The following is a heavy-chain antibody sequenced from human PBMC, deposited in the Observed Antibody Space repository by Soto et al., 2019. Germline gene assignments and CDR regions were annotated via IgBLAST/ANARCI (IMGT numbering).Heavy chain of an antibody. J-gene: IGHJ6*02. CDR1: GFSLSNARMG. D-gene: IGHD5-18*01. V-gene: IGHV2-26*01. CDR3: ARIPEYSYGPIHYGMDV. Sequence: SGPTLVNPTETLTLTCTVSGFSLSNARMGVSWIRQPPGKALEWLAHIFSNDEKSYSTSLKSRLTISKDTSKSQVVLTMTNMDPVDTATYYCARIPEYSYGPIHYGMDVWGQGTTVTVSS. CDR2: IFSNDEK.